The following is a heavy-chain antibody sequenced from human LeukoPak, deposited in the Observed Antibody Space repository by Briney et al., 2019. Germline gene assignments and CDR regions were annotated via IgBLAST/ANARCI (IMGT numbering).Heavy chain of an antibody. CDR3: ARGVRLGYYYYGMDV. V-gene: IGHV4-59*01. J-gene: IGHJ6*02. D-gene: IGHD1-1*01. CDR2: IHNSGST. CDR1: GGSISSYY. Sequence: SETLSLTCIVSGGSISSYYWSWIWQPPGKGLEWIGYIHNSGSTNYNPSLKSRVTISLDTSKNQFSLKLSSVTAADTAVYYCARGVRLGYYYYGMDVWGQGTTVTVSS.